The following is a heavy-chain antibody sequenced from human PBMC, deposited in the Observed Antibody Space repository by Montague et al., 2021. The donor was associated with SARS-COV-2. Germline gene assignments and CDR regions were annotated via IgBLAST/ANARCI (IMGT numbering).Heavy chain of an antibody. D-gene: IGHD5-24*01. CDR2: IYYSGST. CDR1: GGSISSYY. Sequence: SETLSLTCTVSGGSISSYYLSWIRQPPGKGLEWIGYIYYSGSTNYNPSLKSRVTISVDTSKNQFSLKLSSVTAADTAVYYCARVFPRWLQFDPYFDYWGQGTLVTVSS. V-gene: IGHV4-59*01. CDR3: ARVFPRWLQFDPYFDY. J-gene: IGHJ4*02.